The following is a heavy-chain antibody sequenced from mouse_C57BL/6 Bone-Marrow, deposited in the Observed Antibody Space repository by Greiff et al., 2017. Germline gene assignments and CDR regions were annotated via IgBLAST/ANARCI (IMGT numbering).Heavy chain of an antibody. V-gene: IGHV5-6*01. CDR1: GFTFSSYG. J-gene: IGHJ3*01. D-gene: IGHD1-1*01. Sequence: VQLKASGGDLVKPGGFLKLSCPASGFTFSSYGMSWVRQTPDKRLEWVATISSGGSYTYYPDSVKGRFTISRDNAKNTLYLQMSSLKSEDTAMYYCATLRGAYWGQGTLVTVSA. CDR2: ISSGGSYT. CDR3: ATLRGAY.